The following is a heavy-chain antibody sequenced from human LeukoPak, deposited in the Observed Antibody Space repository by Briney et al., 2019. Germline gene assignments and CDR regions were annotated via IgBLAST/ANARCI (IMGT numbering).Heavy chain of an antibody. CDR2: ISSSSSYI. V-gene: IGHV3-21*01. CDR1: GFTFSSYS. J-gene: IGHJ4*02. CDR3: ARTSTGWSLDY. D-gene: IGHD6-19*01. Sequence: GESLRLSCAVSGFTFSSYSVNWVRQAPGKGLEWVSSISSSSSYIYYADSLKGRFTISRDNPKNSLYLQMNSLRAEDTAVYYCARTSTGWSLDYWGQGTLVTVSS.